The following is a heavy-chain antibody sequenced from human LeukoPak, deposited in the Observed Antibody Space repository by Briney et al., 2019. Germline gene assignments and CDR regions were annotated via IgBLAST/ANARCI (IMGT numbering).Heavy chain of an antibody. CDR2: ISYDGSNK. CDR1: GFTFSSYA. D-gene: IGHD3-3*01. CDR3: ARDHLLRFLEWPDGYYYGMDV. Sequence: GGSLRLSCAASGFTFSSYAMPWVRQAPGKGLEWVAVISYDGSNKYYADSVKGRFTISRDNSKNTLYLQMNSLRAEDTAVYYCARDHLLRFLEWPDGYYYGMDVWGQGTTVTVSS. J-gene: IGHJ6*02. V-gene: IGHV3-30-3*01.